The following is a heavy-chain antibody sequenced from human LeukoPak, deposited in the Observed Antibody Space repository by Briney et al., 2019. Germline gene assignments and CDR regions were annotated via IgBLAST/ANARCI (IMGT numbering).Heavy chain of an antibody. J-gene: IGHJ4*02. D-gene: IGHD6-6*01. CDR3: ARLGLGSSRDY. CDR2: IYYSGST. Sequence: SETLSLTCSVSGGSISSSSYYWGWIRQPPGKGLEWIGSIYYSGSTYYNPSLKSRVTISVDTSKNQFSLKLSSVTAADTAVYYCARLGLGSSRDYWGQGTLVTVSS. V-gene: IGHV4-39*01. CDR1: GGSISSSSYY.